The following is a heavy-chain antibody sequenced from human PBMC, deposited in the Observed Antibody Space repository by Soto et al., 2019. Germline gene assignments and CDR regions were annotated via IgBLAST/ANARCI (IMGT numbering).Heavy chain of an antibody. CDR2: ISYDGSNK. Sequence: GGSLRLSCAASGFTFSSYGMHWVRQAPGKGLEWVAVISYDGSNKYYADSVKGRFTISRDNSKNTLYLQMNSLRAEDTAVYYCAKNCGGDCYAFDYWGQGTLVTVSS. CDR1: GFTFSSYG. V-gene: IGHV3-30*18. CDR3: AKNCGGDCYAFDY. D-gene: IGHD2-21*02. J-gene: IGHJ4*02.